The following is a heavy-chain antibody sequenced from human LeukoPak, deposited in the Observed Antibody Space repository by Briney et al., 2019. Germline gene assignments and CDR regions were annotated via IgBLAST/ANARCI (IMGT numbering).Heavy chain of an antibody. Sequence: ASVKVSCKASGYTFTGYYMHWVRQAPGQGLEWMGWINPNSGGTNYAQKFQGRVTMTRDTSISTAYMELSRLRSDDTAVYYCARWNYDFWSGYYALFDYWGQGTLVTVSS. D-gene: IGHD3-3*01. CDR3: ARWNYDFWSGYYALFDY. CDR2: INPNSGGT. CDR1: GYTFTGYY. J-gene: IGHJ4*02. V-gene: IGHV1-2*02.